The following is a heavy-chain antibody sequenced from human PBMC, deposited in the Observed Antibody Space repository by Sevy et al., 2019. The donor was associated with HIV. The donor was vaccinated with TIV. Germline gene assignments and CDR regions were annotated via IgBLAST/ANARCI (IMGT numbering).Heavy chain of an antibody. CDR1: GFTFSDHY. J-gene: IGHJ4*02. CDR2: TRNKADGYTT. V-gene: IGHV3-72*01. Sequence: GGCLRLSCVASGFTFSDHYMEWVRQAPGKGLEWVGRTRNKADGYTTEYAASVKGRFTISRDESKNSLDVQMNSLKTEDTAVYYCATHAGIAAAGRVFDYWGQGTLVTVSS. CDR3: ATHAGIAAAGRVFDY. D-gene: IGHD6-13*01.